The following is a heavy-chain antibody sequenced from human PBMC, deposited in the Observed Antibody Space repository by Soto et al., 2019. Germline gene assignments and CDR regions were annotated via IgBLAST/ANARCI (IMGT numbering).Heavy chain of an antibody. CDR1: GFMFSDYA. Sequence: GGSLRLSCAASGFMFSDYAMTWARQAPGKELEWVSGLLRPGRSTYYADSVKGRFTISGDTSANTVYLQMDSLRAEDTAVYYCAKDAIADDGIWLMDSWGQGTVVTVSS. CDR2: LLRPGRST. J-gene: IGHJ5*02. CDR3: AKDAIADDGIWLMDS. D-gene: IGHD3-16*01. V-gene: IGHV3-23*01.